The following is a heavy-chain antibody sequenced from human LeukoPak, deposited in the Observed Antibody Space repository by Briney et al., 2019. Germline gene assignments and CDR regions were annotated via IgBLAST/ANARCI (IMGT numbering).Heavy chain of an antibody. CDR3: ARVGYSSGWYVSGFDY. Sequence: GGSLRLSCAASGFTFSSYGMSWVRQAPGKGLEWVSAISGSGDNTYYADSVKGRFTSSRDNSKNTLYLQMNSLRAEDTAVYYCARVGYSSGWYVSGFDYWGQGTLVTVSS. D-gene: IGHD6-19*01. V-gene: IGHV3-23*01. J-gene: IGHJ4*02. CDR1: GFTFSSYG. CDR2: ISGSGDNT.